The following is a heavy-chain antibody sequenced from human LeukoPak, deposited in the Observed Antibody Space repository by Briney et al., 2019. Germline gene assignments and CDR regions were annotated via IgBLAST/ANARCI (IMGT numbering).Heavy chain of an antibody. J-gene: IGHJ4*02. Sequence: GGSLRLSCAASGFTVSSNYMSWVRQAPGKGLEWVSLIYSGGSTYYADSVKGRFTISRDNSKNTLYLQMNSLRAEDTAVYYCARILDSAWGELGYWGQGTLVTVPS. CDR3: ARILDSAWGELGY. D-gene: IGHD6-19*01. CDR2: IYSGGST. V-gene: IGHV3-66*02. CDR1: GFTVSSNY.